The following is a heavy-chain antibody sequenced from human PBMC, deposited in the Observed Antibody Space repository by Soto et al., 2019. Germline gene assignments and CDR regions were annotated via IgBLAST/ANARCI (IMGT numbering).Heavy chain of an antibody. CDR3: ARRASYGDYREVYYGMDI. J-gene: IGHJ6*02. D-gene: IGHD4-17*01. CDR1: GYSFTSYW. Sequence: GESLKISCKGSGYSFTSYWIGWVRQMPGKGLEWMGIIYPGDSDTRYSPSFQGQVTISADKSISTAYLQWSSLKASDTAMYYFARRASYGDYREVYYGMDIWGQGTTVTVSS. V-gene: IGHV5-51*01. CDR2: IYPGDSDT.